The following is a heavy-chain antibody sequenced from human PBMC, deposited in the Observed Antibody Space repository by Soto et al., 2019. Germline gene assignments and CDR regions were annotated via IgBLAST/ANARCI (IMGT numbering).Heavy chain of an antibody. J-gene: IGHJ6*02. Sequence: GGSLRLSCAASGFTFSSYSMNWDRQAPGKGLEWVSSISSSSSYIYYADSVKGRFTISRDNAKNSLYLQMNSLRAEDTAVYYCARDPAVEFFGVVMDVWGQGTTVTVSS. D-gene: IGHD3-3*01. CDR1: GFTFSSYS. CDR3: ARDPAVEFFGVVMDV. V-gene: IGHV3-21*01. CDR2: ISSSSSYI.